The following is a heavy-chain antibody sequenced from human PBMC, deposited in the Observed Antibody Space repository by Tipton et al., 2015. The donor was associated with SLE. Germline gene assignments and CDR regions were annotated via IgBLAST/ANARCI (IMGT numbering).Heavy chain of an antibody. J-gene: IGHJ4*02. CDR3: ARGPRITGTREDY. D-gene: IGHD1-7*01. CDR1: GGSVSSGSYY. CDR2: IYYSGST. V-gene: IGHV4-61*01. Sequence: TLTLTCTVSGGSVSSGSYYWSWIRQPPGKGLEWIGYIYYSGSTNYNPSLKSRVTISVDTSKNQFSLKLSSVTAADTAVYYCARGPRITGTREDYWGQGTLVTVSP.